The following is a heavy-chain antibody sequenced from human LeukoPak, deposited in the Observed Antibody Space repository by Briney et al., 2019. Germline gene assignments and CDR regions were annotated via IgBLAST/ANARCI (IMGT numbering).Heavy chain of an antibody. V-gene: IGHV1-69*04. Sequence: ASVKVSCKASGGTFSSYAISWVRRAPGQGLEWMGRIIPILGIANYAQKFQGRVTITADKSTSTAYMELSSLRSEDTAVYYCARDSPYQLLSFMGNYGMDVWGQGTTVTVSS. CDR2: IIPILGIA. J-gene: IGHJ6*02. CDR1: GGTFSSYA. CDR3: ARDSPYQLLSFMGNYGMDV. D-gene: IGHD2-2*01.